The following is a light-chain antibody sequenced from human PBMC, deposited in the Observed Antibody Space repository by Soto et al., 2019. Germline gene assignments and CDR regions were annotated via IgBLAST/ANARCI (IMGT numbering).Light chain of an antibody. Sequence: EIVMTQSPATLSVSPGERVTLSCRASQSVSSNLAWYQQKPGQSPRLLIYGASTRATGIPARFSGSGSGTEFTLTISSLQSEYFAVYYCQQYINLWTFGQGTKVEIK. CDR1: QSVSSN. CDR2: GAS. V-gene: IGKV3-15*01. J-gene: IGKJ1*01. CDR3: QQYINLWT.